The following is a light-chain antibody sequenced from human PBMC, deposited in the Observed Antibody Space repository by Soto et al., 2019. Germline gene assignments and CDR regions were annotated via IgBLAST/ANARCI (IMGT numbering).Light chain of an antibody. V-gene: IGKV1-39*01. CDR2: AAS. Sequence: DIQMTQSPSSLSASVGDRVTITCRASQSLYSYLNWYQQKPEKAPKLLIYAASSLQSGVPSRFSGSGSGTDFTLTISSLQPEDFATYYCQQSYSTPLTFGGGTKVEIK. CDR3: QQSYSTPLT. CDR1: QSLYSY. J-gene: IGKJ4*01.